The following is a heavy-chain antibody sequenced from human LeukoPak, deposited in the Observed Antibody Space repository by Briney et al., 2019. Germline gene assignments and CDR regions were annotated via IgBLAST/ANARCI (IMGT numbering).Heavy chain of an antibody. CDR2: INPNSGGT. V-gene: IGHV1-2*02. Sequence: ASVKVSCKASGYTFSDYYLHWVRQAPGQGLEWMGWINPNSGGTNFAQKFRGRVTMTRDTSITTAYMELTRLKSDDTAVYYCARGGVRTAASSLGYWGQGTPVTVSS. CDR1: GYTFSDYY. CDR3: ARGGVRTAASSLGY. D-gene: IGHD6-13*01. J-gene: IGHJ4*01.